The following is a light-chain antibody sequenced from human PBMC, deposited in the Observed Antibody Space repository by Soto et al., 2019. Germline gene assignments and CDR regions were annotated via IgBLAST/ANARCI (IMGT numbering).Light chain of an antibody. CDR1: QNIENY. Sequence: DIQMTQSPSSLSASLGDTVTISCRASQNIENYLHWYQQKAGKAPEVLLYVASVLKDGVSSRFSGSRYGTDFTLTITNLQPEDFAMYYCQQSFSSPPITFGQGTRLDIK. CDR3: QQSFSSPPIT. J-gene: IGKJ5*01. CDR2: VAS. V-gene: IGKV1-39*01.